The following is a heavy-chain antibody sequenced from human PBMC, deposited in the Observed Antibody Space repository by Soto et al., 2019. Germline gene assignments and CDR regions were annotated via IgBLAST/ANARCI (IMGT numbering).Heavy chain of an antibody. J-gene: IGHJ5*02. D-gene: IGHD4-17*01. CDR2: ISNDGSDK. Sequence: QVQLVESGGGVVQPGRSLRLSCAASGFYFNNYGMHWVRQALGKGPEWVAVISNDGSDKYYADSVKGRFTVSRDNSRNTLYLQMNSLKPEDTALYHCAKGDHDKGDLNWFDPWGQGTRVTVSS. V-gene: IGHV3-30*18. CDR1: GFYFNNYG. CDR3: AKGDHDKGDLNWFDP.